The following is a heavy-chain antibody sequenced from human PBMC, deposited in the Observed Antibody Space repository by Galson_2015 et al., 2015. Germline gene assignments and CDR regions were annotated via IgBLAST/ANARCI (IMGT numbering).Heavy chain of an antibody. CDR3: AKEAYFYGSGSYFLDYYYYYYIDV. CDR2: VSASGTNT. Sequence: SLRLSCAASGFTFSSAAMTWVRQVPGKGLEWVSVVSASGTNTYYADSVKGRFTISRDTSKNTLYLQMNSLRAEDTAVYFCAKEAYFYGSGSYFLDYYYYYYIDVWGTGTTVTVSS. J-gene: IGHJ6*03. V-gene: IGHV3-23*01. CDR1: GFTFSSAA. D-gene: IGHD3-10*01.